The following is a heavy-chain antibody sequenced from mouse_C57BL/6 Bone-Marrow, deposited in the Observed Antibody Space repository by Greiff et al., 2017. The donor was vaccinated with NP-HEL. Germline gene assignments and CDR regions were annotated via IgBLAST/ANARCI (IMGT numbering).Heavy chain of an antibody. CDR2: ISDGGSYT. Sequence: VQLKESGGGLVKPGGSLKLSCAASGFTFSSYAMSWVRQTPEKRLEWVATISDGGSYTYYPANVKGRFTISRDNAKNNLYLQMSHLKSEDTAMYYCARAYYYGSSYTFDYWGQGTTLTVSS. J-gene: IGHJ2*01. CDR1: GFTFSSYA. D-gene: IGHD1-1*01. V-gene: IGHV5-4*01. CDR3: ARAYYYGSSYTFDY.